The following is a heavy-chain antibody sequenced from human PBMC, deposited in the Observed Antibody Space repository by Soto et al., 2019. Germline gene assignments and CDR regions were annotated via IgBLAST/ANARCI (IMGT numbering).Heavy chain of an antibody. CDR2: ITGSGDKT. V-gene: IGHV3-23*01. Sequence: EVQLLESGGGLAQPGGSLGLSCADSGFTFSSYSMSWVRQAPGKGLEWVSAITGSGDKTYYADSVKGRFTISRDNSKKTHYLQMSSLRAEDSAIYYCATMDGYFQFWGQGTLVTVSS. J-gene: IGHJ4*02. CDR3: ATMDGYFQF. CDR1: GFTFSSYS. D-gene: IGHD4-17*01.